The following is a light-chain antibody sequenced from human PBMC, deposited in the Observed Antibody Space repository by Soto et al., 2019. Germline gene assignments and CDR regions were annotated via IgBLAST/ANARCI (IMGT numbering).Light chain of an antibody. CDR1: QSISTW. CDR3: QQYNSYPLT. Sequence: DIQLTQSPSFVSASVGDRVTMTCRASQSISTWLAWYQQKPGRAPKLLIYDSSSLESGVPSRFSGSGSGTEFTLTISSLQPDDFATYYCQQYNSYPLTFGGGTKVDIK. CDR2: DSS. V-gene: IGKV1-5*01. J-gene: IGKJ4*01.